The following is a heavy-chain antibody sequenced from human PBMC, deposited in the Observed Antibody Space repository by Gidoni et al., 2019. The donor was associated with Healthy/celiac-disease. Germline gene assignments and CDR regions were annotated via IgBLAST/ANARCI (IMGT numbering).Heavy chain of an antibody. J-gene: IGHJ3*02. CDR2: ISSSGSTI. CDR1: GFTFSSYE. Sequence: EVQLVESGGGLVQPGGSLRLSCAASGFTFSSYEMNWVRQAPGKGLEWVSYISSSGSTIYYADSVKGRFTISRDNAKNSLYLQMNSLRAEDTAVYYCARVSDSSGYLALNAFDIWGQGTMVTVSS. V-gene: IGHV3-48*03. CDR3: ARVSDSSGYLALNAFDI. D-gene: IGHD3-22*01.